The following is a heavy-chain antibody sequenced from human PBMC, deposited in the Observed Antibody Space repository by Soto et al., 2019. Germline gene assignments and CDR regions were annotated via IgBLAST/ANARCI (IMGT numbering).Heavy chain of an antibody. CDR2: IYYAGST. V-gene: IGHV4-61*05. CDR1: GGCISGTIYY. J-gene: IGHJ6*02. CDR3: ARAGADYYYYGMDV. Sequence: SETLSLTCTVPGGCISGTIYYWSWIRQPPGRGLEWIGFIYYAGSTKYNPSLNSRVTISVDKSKNQFSLKLSSVTAADTAVYYCARAGADYYYYGMDVWGQGTTVTVSS.